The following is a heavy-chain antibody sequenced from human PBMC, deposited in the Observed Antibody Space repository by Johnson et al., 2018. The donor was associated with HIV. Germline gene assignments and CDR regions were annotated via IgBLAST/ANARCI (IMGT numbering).Heavy chain of an antibody. CDR1: GFTFSSYA. CDR2: ISYDGNNK. Sequence: QVQLVESGGGMVQPGRSLRLSCAASGFTFSSYAMHWVRQAPGKGLEWVAVISYDGNNKYYADSVKGRFTISRDNSKNTLYLQMNSLRPEDTAVYYCARDQDLGGFDAFDIWGQGTMITVSS. J-gene: IGHJ3*02. CDR3: ARDQDLGGFDAFDI. V-gene: IGHV3-30-3*01. D-gene: IGHD3-16*01.